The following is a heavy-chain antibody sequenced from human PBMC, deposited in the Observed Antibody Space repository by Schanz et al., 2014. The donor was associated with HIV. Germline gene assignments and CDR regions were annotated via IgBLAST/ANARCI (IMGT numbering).Heavy chain of an antibody. J-gene: IGHJ4*02. V-gene: IGHV3-23*01. CDR3: ARLYYDSWGGKDEYYFDY. CDR2: ISGSGGST. Sequence: EVQVLESGGDLVQPGGSLRLSCAASGFTFSSYAMSWVRQAPGKGLEWVSVISGSGGSTYYADSVKGRFTISRDNAKNSMYLQMNGMGAEDTAVYYCARLYYDSWGGKDEYYFDYWGQGTLVTVSS. D-gene: IGHD3-3*01. CDR1: GFTFSSYA.